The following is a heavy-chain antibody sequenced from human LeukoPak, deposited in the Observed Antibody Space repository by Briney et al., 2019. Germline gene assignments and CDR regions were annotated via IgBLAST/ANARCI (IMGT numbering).Heavy chain of an antibody. Sequence: SETLSLTCTVSGGSISSSPYYWGWIRQPPGKGLEWIGSIYYSGTTHYNPSLESRVTISVDTSKNQFSLKLSSVTAADTAVYYCARTYCSGGSCYYYYYMDVWGKGTTVTISS. V-gene: IGHV4-39*01. J-gene: IGHJ6*03. D-gene: IGHD2-15*01. CDR3: ARTYCSGGSCYYYYYMDV. CDR1: GGSISSSPYY. CDR2: IYYSGTT.